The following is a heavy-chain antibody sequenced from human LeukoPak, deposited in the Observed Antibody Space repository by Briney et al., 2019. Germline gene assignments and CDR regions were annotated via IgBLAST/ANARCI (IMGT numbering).Heavy chain of an antibody. V-gene: IGHV4-39*01. CDR2: IYYSGST. Sequence: SETLSLTCTVSGGSISNSTYYWGWIRQPPGKGLEWIGSIYYSGSTYYNPSLKSRVTISVDTSKNQFSLKLSSVTAADTAVYYCARHDVYGDFDYWGQGTLVTVSS. CDR3: ARHDVYGDFDY. D-gene: IGHD4-17*01. CDR1: GGSISNSTYY. J-gene: IGHJ4*02.